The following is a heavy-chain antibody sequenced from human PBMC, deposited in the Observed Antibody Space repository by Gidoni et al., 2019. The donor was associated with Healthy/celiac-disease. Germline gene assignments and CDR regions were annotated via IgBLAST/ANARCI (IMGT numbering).Heavy chain of an antibody. CDR3: TTEPYSSSWY. V-gene: IGHV3-15*01. J-gene: IGHJ4*02. CDR2: IKSKTDGGTT. D-gene: IGHD6-13*01. CDR1: GFTFCNAW. Sequence: EVQLVESGGGLVKPGGALRLSCKASGFTFCNAWMSWVRQAPGKGLECVGRIKSKTDGGTTDYAAPVKGRFTISRDDSKITLFLQMNSLKTEDTAVYYCTTEPYSSSWYWGQGTLVTVSS.